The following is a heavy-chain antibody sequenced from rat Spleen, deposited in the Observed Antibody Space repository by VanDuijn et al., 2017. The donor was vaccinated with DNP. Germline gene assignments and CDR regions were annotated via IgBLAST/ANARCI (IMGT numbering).Heavy chain of an antibody. D-gene: IGHD1-1*01. Sequence: QVQLKESGPGLVQPSQTLSLTCTVSGFSLTSYGVSWVRQPPGKGLEWIAAISSGGSTFYNSGLKSRLTISRDTSKSQVFLKMNSLQTEDTATYYCARDGQWDYLDYWGQGVMVTVAS. CDR2: ISSGGST. CDR3: ARDGQWDYLDY. V-gene: IGHV2S12*01. CDR1: GFSLTSYG. J-gene: IGHJ2*01.